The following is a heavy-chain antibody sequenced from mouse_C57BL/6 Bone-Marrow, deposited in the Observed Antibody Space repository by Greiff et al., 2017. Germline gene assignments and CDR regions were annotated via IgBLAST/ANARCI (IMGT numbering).Heavy chain of an antibody. CDR3: ARVRAGTWFAY. V-gene: IGHV5-4*01. J-gene: IGHJ3*01. CDR2: ISDGGSYT. CDR1: GFTFSSYA. Sequence: EVQLVESGGGLVKPGGSLKLSCAASGFTFSSYAMSWVRQTPEKRLEWVATISDGGSYTYYPDNVKGRFTISRDNAKNNLYLQMSHLKSEDTAMYYCARVRAGTWFAYWGQGTLVTVSA. D-gene: IGHD4-1*01.